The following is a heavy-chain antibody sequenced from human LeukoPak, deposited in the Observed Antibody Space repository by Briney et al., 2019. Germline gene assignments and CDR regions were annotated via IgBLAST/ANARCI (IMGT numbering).Heavy chain of an antibody. CDR2: IYPGDSDT. D-gene: IGHD3-22*01. J-gene: IGHJ4*02. CDR1: GYSFTSYW. CDR3: ARQGTYYYDSSGYSIRDY. Sequence: GESLKTSCKGSGYSFTSYWIGWVRQMPGKGLEWMGIIYPGDSDTRYSPSFQGQVTISADKSISTAYLQWSSLKASDTAMYYCARQGTYYYDSSGYSIRDYWGQGTLVTVSS. V-gene: IGHV5-51*01.